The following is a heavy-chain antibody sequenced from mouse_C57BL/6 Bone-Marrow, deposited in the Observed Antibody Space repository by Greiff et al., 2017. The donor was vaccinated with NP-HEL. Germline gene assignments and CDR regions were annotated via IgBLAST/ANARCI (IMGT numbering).Heavy chain of an antibody. V-gene: IGHV1-42*01. Sequence: EVQLQQSGPELVKPGASVKISCKASGYSFTGYYMNWVKQSPEKSLEWIGEINPSTGGTTYNQKFKAKATLTVDKSSSTAYMQLKSLTSEDSAVYYCARSHNWDGLYYFDYWGQGTTLTVSS. CDR2: INPSTGGT. D-gene: IGHD4-1*02. CDR1: GYSFTGYY. CDR3: ARSHNWDGLYYFDY. J-gene: IGHJ2*01.